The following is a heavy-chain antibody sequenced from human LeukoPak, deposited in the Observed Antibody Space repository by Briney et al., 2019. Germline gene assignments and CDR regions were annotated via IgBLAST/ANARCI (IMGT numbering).Heavy chain of an antibody. D-gene: IGHD3-3*01. J-gene: IGHJ4*02. CDR2: INHSGST. V-gene: IGHV4-34*01. CDR1: GGSFSGYY. Sequence: SETLSLTCAVYGGSFSGYYWSWIRQPPGKGLEWIGEINHSGSTNYNPSLKSRVTISVDTSKNQFSLKLSSVTAADTAVYYCARGYYDFWSGYLYYFDSWGQGTLVTVSS. CDR3: ARGYYDFWSGYLYYFDS.